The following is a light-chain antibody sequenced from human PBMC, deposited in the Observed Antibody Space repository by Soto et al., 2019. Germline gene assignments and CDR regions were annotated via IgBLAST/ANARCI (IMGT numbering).Light chain of an antibody. V-gene: IGKV1-27*01. CDR3: QKYNSALT. CDR2: SAS. CDR1: QDISNF. Sequence: DIQMTQSPSSLSASVGDRITITCRASQDISNFLAWYQQKPGKVPKLLIYSASTLQSGVPSRFSGSGSGTDCTLPISSLQPEDVATYFCQKYNSALTVGQGTRLEIK. J-gene: IGKJ5*01.